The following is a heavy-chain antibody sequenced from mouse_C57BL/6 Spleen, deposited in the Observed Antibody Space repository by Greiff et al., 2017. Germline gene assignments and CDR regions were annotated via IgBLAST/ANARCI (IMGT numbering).Heavy chain of an antibody. Sequence: QVQLQQSGAELVRPGASVTLSCKASGYTFTDYEMHWVKQTPVHGLEWIGAIDPETGGTAYNQKFTGKAILTADKSSSTAYMELRSLTSEDSAVYYCTIITTVVAGDYYAMDYWGQGTSVTVSS. J-gene: IGHJ4*01. CDR1: GYTFTDYE. CDR3: TIITTVVAGDYYAMDY. D-gene: IGHD1-1*01. V-gene: IGHV1-15*01. CDR2: IDPETGGT.